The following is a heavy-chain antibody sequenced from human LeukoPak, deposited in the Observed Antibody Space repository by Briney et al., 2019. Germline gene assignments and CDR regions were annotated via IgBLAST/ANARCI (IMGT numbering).Heavy chain of an antibody. CDR1: GGSISSSSYY. V-gene: IGHV4-39*07. J-gene: IGHJ5*02. CDR2: IYYSGST. D-gene: IGHD6-6*01. CDR3: ARGIAARSWFDP. Sequence: SETLSLTCTVSGGSISSSSYYWGWVRQPPGKGLEWIGSIYYSGSTYYNPSLRSRVTISVDTSKNQFSLELSSVTAADTAVYYCARGIAARSWFDPWGQGTLVTVSS.